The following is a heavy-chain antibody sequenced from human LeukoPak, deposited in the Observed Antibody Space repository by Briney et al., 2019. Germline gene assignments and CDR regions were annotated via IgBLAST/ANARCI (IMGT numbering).Heavy chain of an antibody. Sequence: SETLPLACAVYGGSFSGYYWSWIRQPPGKGLEWIGEINHSGSTNYNPSLKSRVTISVDTSKNQFSLKLSSVTAADTAVYYCARVVRSIFGVVIIPYDYWGQGTLVTVSS. CDR2: INHSGST. CDR3: ARVVRSIFGVVIIPYDY. J-gene: IGHJ4*02. D-gene: IGHD3-3*01. CDR1: GGSFSGYY. V-gene: IGHV4-34*01.